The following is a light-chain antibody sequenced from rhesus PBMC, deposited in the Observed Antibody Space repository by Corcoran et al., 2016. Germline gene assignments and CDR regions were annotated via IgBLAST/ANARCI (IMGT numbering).Light chain of an antibody. J-gene: IGLJ3*01. CDR1: TIGSKY. Sequence: SYDVTQPRSVSVSPGQTARITCGGETIGSKYVHWYQQKPPQAPLLVINRDTNRPSGIPERFSGSNSGNTATLTISGVEAGDEAVYFCQVWDSNSDHVFFGGGTRLTVL. V-gene: IGLV3-29*01. CDR3: QVWDSNSDHVF. CDR2: RDT.